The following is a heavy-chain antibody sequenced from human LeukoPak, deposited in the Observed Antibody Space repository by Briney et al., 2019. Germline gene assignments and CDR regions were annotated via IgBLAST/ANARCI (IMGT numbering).Heavy chain of an antibody. Sequence: GGSLRLSCAASGFTFSDSAMTWVRQAPGKGLEWVSAISTSGSDTIYTDSVRGRFTISRDNSKNTLYLQMNSPRAEDTAVYYCAKGGNYAPLDYWGQGSLVTVS. CDR1: GFTFSDSA. CDR3: AKGGNYAPLDY. CDR2: ISTSGSDT. J-gene: IGHJ4*02. V-gene: IGHV3-23*01. D-gene: IGHD1-7*01.